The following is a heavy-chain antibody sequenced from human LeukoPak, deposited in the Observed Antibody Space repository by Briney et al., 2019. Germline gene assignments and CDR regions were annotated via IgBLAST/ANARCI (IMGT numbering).Heavy chain of an antibody. CDR1: GGSISSDY. CDR3: ARRRDYYDSRGYYAFDI. J-gene: IGHJ3*02. Sequence: SETLSLTCNVSGGSISSDYWTWIRQPPGKGLEWIGNIYYSGSTNYNPSLKGRVTISVDTSKNQFSLKLNSVTAADTAVYYCARRRDYYDSRGYYAFDIRGHGTMVTVSS. D-gene: IGHD3-22*01. V-gene: IGHV4-59*01. CDR2: IYYSGST.